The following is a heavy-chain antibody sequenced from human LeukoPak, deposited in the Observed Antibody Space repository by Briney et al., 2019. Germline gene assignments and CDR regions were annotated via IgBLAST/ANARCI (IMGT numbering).Heavy chain of an antibody. V-gene: IGHV4-34*01. CDR1: GGSFSGYY. D-gene: IGHD3-22*01. Sequence: SETLSLTCAVYGGSFSGYYWSWIRQPPGKGLEWIGEINHSGSTNYNPSLKSRVTMSVDTSKNQFSLKLSSVTAADTAVYYCARDAREWYDSSGPDYYYYYMDVWGKGTTVTISS. CDR3: ARDAREWYDSSGPDYYYYYMDV. J-gene: IGHJ6*03. CDR2: INHSGST.